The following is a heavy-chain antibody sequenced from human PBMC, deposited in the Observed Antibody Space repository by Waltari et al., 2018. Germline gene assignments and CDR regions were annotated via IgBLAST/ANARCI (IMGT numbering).Heavy chain of an antibody. D-gene: IGHD2-15*01. CDR2: INKDGSST. CDR3: ARAGLLGAFDV. Sequence: EVQLVESGGGLVQPGGSLRLSCAASGFTFSRSWIHWVRQFPGKGLMWGARINKDGSSTVYADSVKCRFTISRDDAKNTVSLQMNNLSAEDTALYYCARAGLLGAFDVWGQGTMVTVSS. CDR1: GFTFSRSW. J-gene: IGHJ3*01. V-gene: IGHV3-74*03.